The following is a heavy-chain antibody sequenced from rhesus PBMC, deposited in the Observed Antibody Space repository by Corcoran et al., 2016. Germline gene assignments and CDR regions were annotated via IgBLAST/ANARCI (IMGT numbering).Heavy chain of an antibody. Sequence: QVQLQESGPGLVKPSETLSLTCAVSGGSISSNYWSWIRQPPGKGLEWIGRIYGSGGSTDYNPSLKSRVTISTDTSKNQFSLKLSSVTAADTAVYYCARKRWAAYCGGTYCYGDRGDAFDFWGQGLRVTVSS. CDR1: GGSISSNY. V-gene: IGHV4-160*01. CDR3: ARKRWAAYCGGTYCYGDRGDAFDF. J-gene: IGHJ3*01. D-gene: IGHD2-27*01. CDR2: IYGSGGST.